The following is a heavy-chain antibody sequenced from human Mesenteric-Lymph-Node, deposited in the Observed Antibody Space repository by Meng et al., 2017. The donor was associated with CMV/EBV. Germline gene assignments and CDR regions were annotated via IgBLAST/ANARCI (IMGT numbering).Heavy chain of an antibody. Sequence: SVKVSCKASGGTFSSYAISWVRQAPGQGLEWMGGIIPIVGIAKYAQRFQGRVTITTDESTSTAYMELSSLRSEDTAVYYCAYGYTYGTIDYWGQGTLVTVSS. CDR2: IIPIVGIA. J-gene: IGHJ4*02. CDR3: AYGYTYGTIDY. V-gene: IGHV1-69*05. CDR1: GGTFSSYA. D-gene: IGHD5-18*01.